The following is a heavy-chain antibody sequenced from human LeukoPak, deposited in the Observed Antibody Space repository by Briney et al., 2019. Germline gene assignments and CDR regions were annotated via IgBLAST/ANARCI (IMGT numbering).Heavy chain of an antibody. CDR1: GYSISSGYY. D-gene: IGHD6-25*01. V-gene: IGHV4-38-2*01. CDR3: VRLAALRGFYYYMDV. CDR2: ISHSGIT. J-gene: IGHJ6*03. Sequence: PSETLSLTCSVSGYSISSGYYWGWIRQPPGKGLEWIGSISHSGITYYKPSLKSRVTISLDTSKNLFSLKLSSLSAADTAVYYCVRLAALRGFYYYMDVWGKGTAVTVSS.